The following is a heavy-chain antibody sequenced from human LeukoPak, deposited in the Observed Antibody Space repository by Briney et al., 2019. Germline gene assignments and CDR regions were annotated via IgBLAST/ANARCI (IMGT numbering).Heavy chain of an antibody. D-gene: IGHD3-10*01. CDR1: GFSFSRNA. V-gene: IGHV3-23*01. J-gene: IGHJ4*02. Sequence: GGSLRLSCAASGFSFSRNAMSWVRQAPGKGLEWVSAISGSGDTTFYADSVTGRFTISRDNSKNTLYIQMDILRAEDTALYYCAKCAWFGDAPGGDFWGQGILVTVSS. CDR2: ISGSGDTT. CDR3: AKCAWFGDAPGGDF.